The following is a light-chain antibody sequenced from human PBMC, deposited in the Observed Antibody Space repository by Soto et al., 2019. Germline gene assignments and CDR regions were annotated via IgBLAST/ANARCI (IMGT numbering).Light chain of an antibody. CDR2: AAS. V-gene: IGKV1-39*01. CDR1: QGISTY. CDR3: QQSYSTLIT. Sequence: DIQMTQSPSSLSASVGDRVTITCRASQGISTYLNWYQQKPGKAPKLLIYAASSLQSGVPSRFSGSGSETDFTLTISSLQPEDFATYSCQQSYSTLITFGQGTRLEIK. J-gene: IGKJ5*01.